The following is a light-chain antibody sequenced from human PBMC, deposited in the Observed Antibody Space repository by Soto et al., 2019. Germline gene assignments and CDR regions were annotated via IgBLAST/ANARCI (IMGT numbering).Light chain of an antibody. CDR1: SSDVGGYNY. CDR3: SSYTSSSTLVV. CDR2: EVS. V-gene: IGLV2-14*01. J-gene: IGLJ2*01. Sequence: QSDLTQPASVSGSPGPSITISCTGTSSDVGGYNYVSWYQQHPGKAPKLMIYEVSNRPSGVSNRFSGSKSGNTASLTISGRQAEDEADYYCSSYTSSSTLVVFGGGTKLTVL.